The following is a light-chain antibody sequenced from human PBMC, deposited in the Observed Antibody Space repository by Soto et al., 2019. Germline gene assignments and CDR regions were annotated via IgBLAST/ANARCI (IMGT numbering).Light chain of an antibody. V-gene: IGKV1-39*01. Sequence: IHMTQSPSSLSASVGDRITVTCRASQRITTYVNWYQLKPGEAPKLLISTSGTLQRGVPSRFSGSWSGTDFTLTITGLQPAEFATYFCQQTYSTPYTFGQGTKLEIK. CDR1: QRITTY. CDR2: TSG. J-gene: IGKJ2*01. CDR3: QQTYSTPYT.